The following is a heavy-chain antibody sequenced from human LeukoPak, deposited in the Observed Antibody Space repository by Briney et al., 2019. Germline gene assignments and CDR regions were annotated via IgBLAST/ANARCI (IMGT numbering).Heavy chain of an antibody. CDR3: ARGRGDYEDHYYYMDV. D-gene: IGHD2-21*02. CDR1: GFTFSSYG. Sequence: SGGSLRLSCAASGFTFSSYGMSWVRQAPGKGLEWVSGINWNGGSTGYADSVKGRFTISRDNAKNSLYLQMNSLRAEDTALYYCARGRGDYEDHYYYMDVWGKGTTVTVSS. V-gene: IGHV3-20*04. CDR2: INWNGGST. J-gene: IGHJ6*03.